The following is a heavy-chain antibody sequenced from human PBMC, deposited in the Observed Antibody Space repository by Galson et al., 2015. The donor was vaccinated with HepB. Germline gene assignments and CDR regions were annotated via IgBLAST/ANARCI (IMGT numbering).Heavy chain of an antibody. Sequence: SLRLSCAASGFTFSNYSMNWVRQAPGKGLEWVSYISSSSSTIYSADSVKGRFTISRDNAKNSLYLQMNSLRDEDTAVYYCARGARSCYGSRSDYWGQGTLVTVSS. J-gene: IGHJ4*02. CDR1: GFTFSNYS. CDR2: ISSSSSTI. V-gene: IGHV3-48*02. D-gene: IGHD2-15*01. CDR3: ARGARSCYGSRSDY.